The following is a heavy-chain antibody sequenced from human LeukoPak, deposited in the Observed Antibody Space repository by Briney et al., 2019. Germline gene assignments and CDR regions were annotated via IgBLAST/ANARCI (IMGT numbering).Heavy chain of an antibody. CDR2: IAAYSGTT. CDR1: GYSFSNYG. CDR3: VRRAEGGSSMRNRYYYYMDV. D-gene: IGHD2-8*01. J-gene: IGHJ6*03. Sequence: GASVKVSCKASGYSFSNYGLNWVRQAPGQGLEWMGRIAAYSGTTNYAQKFQGRVTMTTDTSTSTTYMELKTLTSDDTAIYYCVRRAEGGSSMRNRYYYYMDVWGKGIPVTVSS. V-gene: IGHV1-18*01.